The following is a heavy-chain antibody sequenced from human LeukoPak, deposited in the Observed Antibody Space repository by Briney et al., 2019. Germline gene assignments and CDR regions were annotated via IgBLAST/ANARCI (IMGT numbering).Heavy chain of an antibody. V-gene: IGHV1-46*01. CDR1: GYTFTSYY. CDR3: ARDLVEYSYRRGSGFDY. D-gene: IGHD5-18*01. Sequence: GASVKVSCKASGYTFTSYYMHWVRQAPGQGLEWMGIINPSGGSTSYAQKFQGRVTITADKSTSTAYMELSSLRSEDTAVYYCARDLVEYSYRRGSGFDYWGQGTLVTVSS. CDR2: INPSGGST. J-gene: IGHJ4*02.